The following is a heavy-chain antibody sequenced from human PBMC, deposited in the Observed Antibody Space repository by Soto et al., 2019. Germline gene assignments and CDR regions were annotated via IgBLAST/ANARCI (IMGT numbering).Heavy chain of an antibody. J-gene: IGHJ4*02. CDR2: ISYDGSNK. CDR1: GFTFSSYG. D-gene: IGHD6-13*01. V-gene: IGHV3-30*18. CDR3: AKEGSTYSSSWYLLLN. Sequence: GGSLRLSCAASGFTFSSYGMHWVRQAPGKGLEWVAVISYDGSNKYYADSVKGRFTISRDNSKNTLYLQMNSLRAEDTAVYYCAKEGSTYSSSWYLLLNWGQGTLVTVSS.